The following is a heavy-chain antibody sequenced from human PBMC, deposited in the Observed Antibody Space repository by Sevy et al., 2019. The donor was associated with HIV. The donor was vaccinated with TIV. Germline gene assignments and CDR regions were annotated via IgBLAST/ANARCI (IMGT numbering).Heavy chain of an antibody. D-gene: IGHD1-26*01. CDR3: ARRGILLRGGDYFYYGFDV. CDR1: GYDFSTSW. J-gene: IGHJ6*02. V-gene: IGHV5-51*01. Sequence: GEPLKISCKGSGYDFSTSWIAWVRQMPGKGLELMGIIFPGDSDTRYSPSFQGQVTISADKSIRTSYLQWRSLKASDTAIYYCARRGILLRGGDYFYYGFDVWGQGTTVTVSS. CDR2: IFPGDSDT.